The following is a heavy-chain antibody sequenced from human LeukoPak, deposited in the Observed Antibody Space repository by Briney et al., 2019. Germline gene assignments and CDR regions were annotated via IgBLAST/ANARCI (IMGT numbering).Heavy chain of an antibody. CDR1: GFTFSSYA. Sequence: PGGSLRLSCAASGFTFSSYAMSWVRQAPGKGLEWVSAISGSGGSTYYADSVKSRFTISRDNSKNTVYLQMNSLRAEDTAVYYCASTMITFGGVIARFDYWGQGTLVTVSS. J-gene: IGHJ4*02. CDR2: ISGSGGST. CDR3: ASTMITFGGVIARFDY. V-gene: IGHV3-23*01. D-gene: IGHD3-16*02.